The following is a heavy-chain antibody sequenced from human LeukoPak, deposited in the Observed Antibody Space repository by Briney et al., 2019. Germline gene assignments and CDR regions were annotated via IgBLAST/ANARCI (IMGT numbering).Heavy chain of an antibody. CDR1: GFTFSSSA. V-gene: IGHV3-23*01. CDR3: ARDLPYFDY. CDR2: LSGSGGST. J-gene: IGHJ4*02. Sequence: GGSLRLSCAASGFTFSSSAMSWVRQAPGKGLEWVSGLSGSGGSTYYADSVKGRFTISRDNSKNTLYLQMNSLRAEDTAVYYCARDLPYFDYWGQGTLVTVSS.